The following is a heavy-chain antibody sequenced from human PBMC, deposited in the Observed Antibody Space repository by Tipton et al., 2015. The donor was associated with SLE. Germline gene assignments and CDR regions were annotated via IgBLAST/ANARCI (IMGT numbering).Heavy chain of an antibody. CDR2: VYYTGST. CDR1: GDSISSSSYY. V-gene: IGHV4-39*07. J-gene: IGHJ6*02. Sequence: TLSLTCIVSGDSISSSSYYWGWIRQPPGKGLEWVGTVYYTGSTYYTPSLKSRVTISVDTPKNQFSLKLNSVTDADTAVYYCARDVGEWSSSSGSYGMDVWGQGTTVTVSS. D-gene: IGHD6-6*01. CDR3: ARDVGEWSSSSGSYGMDV.